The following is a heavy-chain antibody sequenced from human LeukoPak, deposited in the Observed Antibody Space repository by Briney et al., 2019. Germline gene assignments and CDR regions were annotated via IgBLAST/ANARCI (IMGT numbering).Heavy chain of an antibody. CDR2: FSSSSSNI. CDR3: ARGIYSSGWYGAFDI. Sequence: PGGSLRLSCAASGFTFSSYSMNWVRQAPGKGLEWVSYFSSSSSNIYYADSVKGRFTISRDNAKNSLYLQMNSLRAEDTAVYYCARGIYSSGWYGAFDIWGQGTVVTVSS. CDR1: GFTFSSYS. J-gene: IGHJ3*02. V-gene: IGHV3-48*04. D-gene: IGHD6-19*01.